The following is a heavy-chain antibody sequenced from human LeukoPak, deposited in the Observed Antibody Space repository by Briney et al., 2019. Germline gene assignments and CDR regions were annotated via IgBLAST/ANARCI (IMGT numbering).Heavy chain of an antibody. CDR3: ARDSWELRGIHTYFDY. D-gene: IGHD1-26*01. CDR1: GFTFSSYA. CDR2: ISYDGSNK. Sequence: PGGSLRLSCAASGFTFSSYAMHWVRQAPGKGLEWVAVISYDGSNKYYADSVKGRFTISRDNSKNTLYLQMNSLRAEDTAVYYCARDSWELRGIHTYFDYWGQGTLVTVSS. V-gene: IGHV3-30-3*01. J-gene: IGHJ4*02.